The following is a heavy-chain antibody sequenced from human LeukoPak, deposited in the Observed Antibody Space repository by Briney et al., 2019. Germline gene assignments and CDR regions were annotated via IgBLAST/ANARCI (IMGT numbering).Heavy chain of an antibody. J-gene: IGHJ4*02. CDR1: GFTFRSYA. CDR3: ARVDSSSSY. D-gene: IGHD6-6*01. Sequence: GESLRLSCAASGFTFRSYAMSWVRQAPGKGLEWVAVIWYDGSNKYYADSVKGRFTISRDNSKNTLYLQMNSLRAEDTAVYYCARVDSSSSYWGQGTLVTVSS. CDR2: IWYDGSNK. V-gene: IGHV3-33*08.